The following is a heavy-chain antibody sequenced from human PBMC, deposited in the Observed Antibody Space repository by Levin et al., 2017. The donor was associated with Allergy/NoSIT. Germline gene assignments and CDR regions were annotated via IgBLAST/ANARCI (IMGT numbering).Heavy chain of an antibody. CDR1: GFTFTSFW. J-gene: IGHJ6*02. V-gene: IGHV3-7*01. Sequence: GESLKISCAASGFTFTSFWMTWVRQAPGKGLEWVANIKQDGSETYYVDSVKGRFTISRDNAKNSVYLQMNSLRVDDTAVYYCAREEGWGYHFGMDVWGQGTTVTVSS. CDR2: IKQDGSET. CDR3: AREEGWGYHFGMDV. D-gene: IGHD3-16*02.